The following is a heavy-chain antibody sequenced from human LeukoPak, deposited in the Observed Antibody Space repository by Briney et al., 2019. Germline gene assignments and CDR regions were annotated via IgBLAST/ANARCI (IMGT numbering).Heavy chain of an antibody. J-gene: IGHJ4*02. CDR3: ARLNYGDPLDY. V-gene: IGHV3-53*01. Sequence: GGSLRLSCAASGFTVSSNYMSWVRHAPGKGLEWVSVIYSGGSTYYADSVKGRFTISRDNSKNTLYLQMNSLRAEDTAVYYCARLNYGDPLDYWGQGTLVTVSS. D-gene: IGHD4-17*01. CDR2: IYSGGST. CDR1: GFTVSSNY.